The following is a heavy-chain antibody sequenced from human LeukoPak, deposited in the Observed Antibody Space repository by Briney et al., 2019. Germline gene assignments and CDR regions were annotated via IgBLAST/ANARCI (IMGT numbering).Heavy chain of an antibody. CDR1: GFTFSSYA. Sequence: PGRSLRLSCAASGFTFSSYAMHWVRQAPGKGLEWVAVISYDGSNKYYADSVKGRFTISRDNSKNTLYLQMNSLRAEDTAVYYCARELSYYYVSSGRFPSYHYYGMDVWGQGTTVTVSS. D-gene: IGHD3-22*01. V-gene: IGHV3-30-3*01. J-gene: IGHJ6*02. CDR2: ISYDGSNK. CDR3: ARELSYYYVSSGRFPSYHYYGMDV.